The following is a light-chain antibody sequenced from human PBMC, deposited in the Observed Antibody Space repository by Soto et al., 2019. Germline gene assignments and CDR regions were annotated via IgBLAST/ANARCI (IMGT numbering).Light chain of an antibody. V-gene: IGLV1-40*01. CDR3: QSYDNSRSGKV. CDR1: SSNIGAGYD. CDR2: INS. J-gene: IGLJ3*02. Sequence: QSVLTQPPSVSGAPGQRVTISCTGSSSNIGAGYDVHWYQQPPGTAPKLLIYINSNRPSGVPDRFSGSKSGASASLAITGLQAEDEADYYCQSYDNSRSGKVFGGGTKLTVL.